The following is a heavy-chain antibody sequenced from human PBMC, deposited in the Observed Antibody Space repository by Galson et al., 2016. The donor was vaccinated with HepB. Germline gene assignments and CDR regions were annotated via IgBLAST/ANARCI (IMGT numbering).Heavy chain of an antibody. CDR1: GFSFSSFW. CDR3: ARDIGGYGSC. J-gene: IGHJ4*02. V-gene: IGHV3-74*01. D-gene: IGHD6-19*01. Sequence: SLRLSCAASGFSFSSFWMHWVRQVPGKGLVWVSRINIDGSTTDYADSVKGRFTISRDNAKNTLYLQMNSLRAEDPALYYCARDIGGYGSCWGQGTLVTVSS. CDR2: INIDGSTT.